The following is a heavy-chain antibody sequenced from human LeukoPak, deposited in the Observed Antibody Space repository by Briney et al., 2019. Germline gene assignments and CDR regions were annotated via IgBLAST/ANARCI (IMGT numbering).Heavy chain of an antibody. J-gene: IGHJ3*02. V-gene: IGHV3-23*01. CDR3: PKKPCSSSSCARGSAFDI. D-gene: IGHD2-15*01. CDR2: ISGSGGST. CDR1: GFTFSSYA. Sequence: GGSLRLSCAASGFTFSSYAMSWVRQAPGKGLEWVSAISGSGGSTYYADSVKGRFTISRDNSKNTLYLQRNSLRAEETAVYYCPKKPCSSSSCARGSAFDIWGQGTMVTVSS.